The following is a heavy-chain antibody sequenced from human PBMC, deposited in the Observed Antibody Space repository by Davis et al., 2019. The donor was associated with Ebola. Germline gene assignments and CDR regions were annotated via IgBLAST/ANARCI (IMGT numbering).Heavy chain of an antibody. Sequence: AASVKVSCKASGYTFTSYAMHWVRQAPGQGLEWMGWISAYNGNTNYAQKLQGRVTMTTDTSTSTAYMELRSLTSDDTAVYYCTRVGATGVYWGQGTLVTVSS. CDR3: TRVGATGVY. D-gene: IGHD1-26*01. J-gene: IGHJ4*02. CDR2: ISAYNGNT. CDR1: GYTFTSYA. V-gene: IGHV1-18*01.